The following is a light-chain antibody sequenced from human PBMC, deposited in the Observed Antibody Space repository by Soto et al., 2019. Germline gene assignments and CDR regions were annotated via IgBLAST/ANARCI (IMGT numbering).Light chain of an antibody. V-gene: IGKV3-20*01. J-gene: IGKJ1*01. CDR2: GAS. CDR1: QSVSSSY. CDR3: QQYDNSPWT. Sequence: EIVLTQSPGTLSLSPGEGATLSCRASQSVSSSYLAWYKQKPGQAPRLLIYGASSRATGIPDRFSGGGSGTAFTLTISRLETEDFAVYYCQQYDNSPWTFGQGNKVELK.